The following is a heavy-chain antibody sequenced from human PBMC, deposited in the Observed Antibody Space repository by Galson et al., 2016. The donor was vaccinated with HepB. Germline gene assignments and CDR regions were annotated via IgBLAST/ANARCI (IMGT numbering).Heavy chain of an antibody. CDR2: IFGRGNT. Sequence: SLRLSCAAAGFIVSDNHVTWIRQAPGKGLECVSVIFGRGNTYYADSVEGRFTISRDNARNTVYLQMNSLRAEDTAVYYCAGYGGNSVWGQGTLVTVSS. CDR3: AGYGGNSV. D-gene: IGHD4-23*01. V-gene: IGHV3-53*01. J-gene: IGHJ4*02. CDR1: GFIVSDNH.